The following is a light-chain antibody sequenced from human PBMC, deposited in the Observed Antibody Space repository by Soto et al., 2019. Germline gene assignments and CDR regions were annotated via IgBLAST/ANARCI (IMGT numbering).Light chain of an antibody. Sequence: DIQMTQSPSSLSASVGDRVTITCRASQSISSYLNWYQQKPGKAPKLLIYAASSLQSGVPSRFSGSGSGTEFTLTISSLQPEDFATYYCLQYRSFPRTFGQGTKVDI. CDR2: AAS. V-gene: IGKV1-17*01. J-gene: IGKJ1*01. CDR1: QSISSY. CDR3: LQYRSFPRT.